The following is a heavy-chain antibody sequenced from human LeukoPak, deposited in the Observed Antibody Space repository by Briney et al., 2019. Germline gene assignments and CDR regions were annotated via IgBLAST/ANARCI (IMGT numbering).Heavy chain of an antibody. J-gene: IGHJ4*02. V-gene: IGHV3-30-3*01. CDR3: ARVGAARRFFDY. CDR2: ISYDGSNK. CDR1: GFPFSSYA. Sequence: GALRLFSAAAGFPFSSYAMHWGRPAPRKGLEWVAVISYDGSNKYYADSVKGRFTISRDNSKNTLYLQMNGLRAEDTAVYYCARVGAARRFFDYCGQGTLVTVSS. D-gene: IGHD6-6*01.